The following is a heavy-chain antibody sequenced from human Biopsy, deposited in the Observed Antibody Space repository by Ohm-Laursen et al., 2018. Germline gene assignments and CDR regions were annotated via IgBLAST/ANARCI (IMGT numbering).Heavy chain of an antibody. V-gene: IGHV4-61*01. Sequence: GTLSLTCIVSGDSVSSGSFYWTWIRQPPGQGLEYIGYIYDRGSTANYNPSLESRVTMSVDMPKNQFSLKLSSVTAADTAVYYCARGRRTSGWPYFDYWGQGILVTVSS. D-gene: IGHD6-19*01. CDR1: GDSVSSGSFY. CDR3: ARGRRTSGWPYFDY. J-gene: IGHJ4*02. CDR2: IYDRGSTA.